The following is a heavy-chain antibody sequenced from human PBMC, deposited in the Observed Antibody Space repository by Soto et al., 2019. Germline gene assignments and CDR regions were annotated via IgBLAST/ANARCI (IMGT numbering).Heavy chain of an antibody. Sequence: SQTLSLTCAISGDSVSSNSAAWTWIRQSPSRGLEWLGRTYYRSKWYYDYAVSVKSRIAINPDTSRNQFSLQLNSVTPEDTDVYFCARATFRWFDPWGQGTLVTVS. CDR3: ARATFRWFDP. CDR1: GDSVSSNSAA. J-gene: IGHJ5*02. D-gene: IGHD3-3*02. CDR2: TYYRSKWYY. V-gene: IGHV6-1*01.